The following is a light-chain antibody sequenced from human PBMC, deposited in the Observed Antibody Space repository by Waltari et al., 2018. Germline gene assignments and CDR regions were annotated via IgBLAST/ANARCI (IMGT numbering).Light chain of an antibody. J-gene: IGLJ2*01. V-gene: IGLV1-47*01. CDR1: LSNTETHY. CDR3: ATRDEGPTVV. CDR2: LTH. Sequence: QSVLTQPPSASGTPGQSVTISCSGSLSNTETHYVYWYQQLPGTAPKLLSYLTHQRPSGVPDRFSASKSGTSASLAISGLRFEDETDYYCATRDEGPTVVFGGGTKLTVL.